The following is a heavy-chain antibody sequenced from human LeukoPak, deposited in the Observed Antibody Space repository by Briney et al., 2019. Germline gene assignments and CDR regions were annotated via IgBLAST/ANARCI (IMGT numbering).Heavy chain of an antibody. D-gene: IGHD3-3*01. J-gene: IGHJ4*02. CDR2: IHWNSGSM. CDR1: GFTFSTFA. CDR3: AKGSNYDFWSGYYFDY. V-gene: IGHV3-9*01. Sequence: GGSLRLSCVASGFTFSTFAMSWVRQAPGKGLEWVSGIHWNSGSMVYADSVKGRFTISRDNAKNSLYLQMNNLRAEDTALYYCAKGSNYDFWSGYYFDYWGQGALVTVSS.